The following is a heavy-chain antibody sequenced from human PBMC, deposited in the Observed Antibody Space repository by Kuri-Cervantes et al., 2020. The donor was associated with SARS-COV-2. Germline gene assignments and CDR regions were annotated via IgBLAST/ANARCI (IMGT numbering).Heavy chain of an antibody. CDR1: GFTFSGHW. V-gene: IGHV3-74*01. CDR2: INSDGSST. CDR3: ARESGVLMVYAMYNWFDP. Sequence: GGSLRLSCAASGFTFSGHWIHWVRQAPGKGLVWVSRINSDGSSTSYADSVKGRFTISRDNAKNTLYLQMNSPRAEDTAVYYCARESGVLMVYAMYNWFDPWGQGTLVTVSS. D-gene: IGHD2-8*01. J-gene: IGHJ5*02.